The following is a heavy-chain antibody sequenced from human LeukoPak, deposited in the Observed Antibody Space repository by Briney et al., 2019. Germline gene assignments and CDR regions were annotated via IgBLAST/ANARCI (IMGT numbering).Heavy chain of an antibody. V-gene: IGHV4-59*08. CDR3: ARQGRIWFGESYYYYGMDV. D-gene: IGHD3-10*01. Sequence: SETLSLTCSVSGGSISSYYWSWIRQPPGKGLEWIGYIYYSGSTNYNPSLKSRVTISVDTSKNQFSLKLSSVTAADTAVYYCARQGRIWFGESYYYYGMDVWGQGTTVTVSS. CDR1: GGSISSYY. CDR2: IYYSGST. J-gene: IGHJ6*02.